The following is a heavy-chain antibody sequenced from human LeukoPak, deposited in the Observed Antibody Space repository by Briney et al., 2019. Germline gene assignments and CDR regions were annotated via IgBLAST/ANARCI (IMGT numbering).Heavy chain of an antibody. J-gene: IGHJ6*02. CDR2: ISSSGSTI. CDR1: GFTFSSYE. CDR3: ARDRSMDV. Sequence: GRSLRLSCAASGFTFSSYEMNWLRQAPGKGLEWVSYISSSGSTIYYADSVKGRFTISRDNANNLLYLQMNSLRADDTAVYYCARDRSMDVWGQGTTVTVSS. V-gene: IGHV3-48*03.